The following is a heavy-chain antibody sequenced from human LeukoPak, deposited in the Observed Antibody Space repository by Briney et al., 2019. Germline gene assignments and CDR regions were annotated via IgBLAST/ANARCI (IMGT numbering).Heavy chain of an antibody. D-gene: IGHD6-19*01. V-gene: IGHV3-33*01. CDR2: IWYDGSNK. CDR3: ARDWAVAGTDRYYYYGMDV. CDR1: GLTFSSYG. Sequence: GGSLRLSCAASGLTFSSYGMHWVRQAPGKGLEWVAVIWYDGSNKYYADSVKGRFTISRDNSKNTLYLQMNSLRAEDTAVYYCARDWAVAGTDRYYYYGMDVWGQGTTVTVSS. J-gene: IGHJ6*02.